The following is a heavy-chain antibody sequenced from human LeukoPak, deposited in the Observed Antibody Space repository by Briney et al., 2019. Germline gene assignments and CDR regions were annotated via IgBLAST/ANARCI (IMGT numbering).Heavy chain of an antibody. CDR2: FYYSGIT. Sequence: PSETLSLTCTVSGGSIRSSYYYWGWIRQPPGKGLEWIGSFYYSGITYYNPSLKSRVTISVDTSKNQFSLKLSSVTAADTAVYYCARHTPTVTTAFFDPWGQGTLVTVSS. CDR1: GGSIRSSYYY. CDR3: ARHTPTVTTAFFDP. D-gene: IGHD4-17*01. V-gene: IGHV4-39*01. J-gene: IGHJ5*02.